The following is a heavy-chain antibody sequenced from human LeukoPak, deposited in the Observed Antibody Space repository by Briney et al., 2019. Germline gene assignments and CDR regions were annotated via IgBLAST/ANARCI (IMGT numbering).Heavy chain of an antibody. V-gene: IGHV4-59*01. CDR1: GGSISSYY. CDR3: ARGGYSSGWYNYYYGMDV. J-gene: IGHJ6*02. D-gene: IGHD6-19*01. Sequence: PSETLSLTCTVSGGSISSYYWSWIRQPPGKGLEWIGYIYYSGSTNYNPSLKSRVTISVDTSKNQFSLKLSSVTAADTAVYYCARGGYSSGWYNYYYGMDVWGQGTTVTVSS. CDR2: IYYSGST.